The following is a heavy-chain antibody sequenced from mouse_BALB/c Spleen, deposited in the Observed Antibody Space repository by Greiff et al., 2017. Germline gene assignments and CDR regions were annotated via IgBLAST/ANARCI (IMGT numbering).Heavy chain of an antibody. Sequence: QVQLQQSGAELAKPGASVKMSCKASGYTFTSYWMHWVKQRPGQGLEWIGYINPSTGYTEYNQKFKDKATLTADKSSSTAYMQLSSLTYEDSAVYYCARRVYGSRFDDWGQGTTLTVSS. CDR3: ARRVYGSRFDD. CDR1: GYTFTSYW. V-gene: IGHV1-7*01. J-gene: IGHJ2*01. CDR2: INPSTGYT. D-gene: IGHD1-1*01.